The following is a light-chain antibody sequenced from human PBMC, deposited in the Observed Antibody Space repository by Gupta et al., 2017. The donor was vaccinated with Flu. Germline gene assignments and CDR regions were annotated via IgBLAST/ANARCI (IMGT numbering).Light chain of an antibody. V-gene: IGLV3-1*01. CDR3: QTWDSATVT. CDR2: GDD. Sequence: YALTQPPSVSVSPGQTATIACSGDKLGAKYVCWYQHKAGQSPVVVIFGDDKRPSGVPERFSGSNSGNTATLTISGSQPMDEADYYCQTWDSATVTFGGGTKLTVL. CDR1: KLGAKY. J-gene: IGLJ2*01.